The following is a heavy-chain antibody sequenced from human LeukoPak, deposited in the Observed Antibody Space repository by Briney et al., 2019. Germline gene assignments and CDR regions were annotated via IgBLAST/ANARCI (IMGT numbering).Heavy chain of an antibody. D-gene: IGHD1-26*01. CDR2: ISSSSSYI. CDR1: GFTFSSYS. Sequence: GGSLRLSCAASGFTFSSYSMNWVRQAPGKGLEWVSSISSSSSYIYYADSVKGRFTISRDNAKNSLYLQMNSLRAEDTAVYCCARDAGSYEAPFDYWGQGTLVTVSS. V-gene: IGHV3-21*01. CDR3: ARDAGSYEAPFDY. J-gene: IGHJ4*02.